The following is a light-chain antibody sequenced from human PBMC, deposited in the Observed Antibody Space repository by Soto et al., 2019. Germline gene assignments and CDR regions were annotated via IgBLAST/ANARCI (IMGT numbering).Light chain of an antibody. CDR3: QQYGSSGT. Sequence: EILMTQSPATLSVFPGERVTLSCRASQSVSSNLAWYQQKPGQAPRLLIYGASNRATGIPDRFSGSGSGTDFTLTISRLEPEDFAVYYCQQYGSSGTFGQGTKV. J-gene: IGKJ1*01. V-gene: IGKV3-20*01. CDR2: GAS. CDR1: QSVSSN.